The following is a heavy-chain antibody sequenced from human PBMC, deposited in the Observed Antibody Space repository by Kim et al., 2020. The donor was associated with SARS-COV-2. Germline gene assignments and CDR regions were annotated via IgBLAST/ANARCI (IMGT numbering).Heavy chain of an antibody. Sequence: GGSLRLSCAASGFTFSSYSMNWVRQAPGKGLEWVSSISSSSSYIYYADSVKGRFTISRDNAKNSLYLQMNSLRAEDTAVYYCARDEEYCSSTSCYNKIYYYGMDVWGQGTTVTVSS. D-gene: IGHD2-2*02. CDR1: GFTFSSYS. CDR2: ISSSSSYI. V-gene: IGHV3-21*01. J-gene: IGHJ6*02. CDR3: ARDEEYCSSTSCYNKIYYYGMDV.